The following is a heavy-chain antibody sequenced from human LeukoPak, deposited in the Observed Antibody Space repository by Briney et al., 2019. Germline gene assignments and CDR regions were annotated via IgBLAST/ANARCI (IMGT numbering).Heavy chain of an antibody. J-gene: IGHJ6*02. CDR2: ISYSSTSV. D-gene: IGHD1-26*01. V-gene: IGHV3-21*06. Sequence: KPGGSLRLSCAASGFTFSSYGMHWVRQAPGKGLEWVSSISYSSTSVFYADSVEGRFTISRDDAKNSLYLQVNSLRAEDTAVYYCARSLIPPTYSGNYIFQYYGMDVWGQGTTVTVSS. CDR3: ARSLIPPTYSGNYIFQYYGMDV. CDR1: GFTFSSYG.